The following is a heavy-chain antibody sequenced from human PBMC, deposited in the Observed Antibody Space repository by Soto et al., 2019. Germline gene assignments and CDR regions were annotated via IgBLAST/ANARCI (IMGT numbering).Heavy chain of an antibody. D-gene: IGHD6-6*01. Sequence: PSQTLSLTCAISGDSVSSNSAAWNWIRQSPSRGLEWLGRTYYRSKWYNDYAVSVKSRITINPDTSKNQFSLQLNSVTPEDTAVYYCARTVVSMSYNYFGIDVWGRGTTVTVSS. CDR2: TYYRSKWYN. CDR3: ARTVVSMSYNYFGIDV. J-gene: IGHJ6*02. CDR1: GDSVSSNSAA. V-gene: IGHV6-1*01.